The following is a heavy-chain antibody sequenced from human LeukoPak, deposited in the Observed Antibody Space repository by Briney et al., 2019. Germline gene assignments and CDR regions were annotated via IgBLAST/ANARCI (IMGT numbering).Heavy chain of an antibody. D-gene: IGHD6-19*01. V-gene: IGHV4-39*01. Sequence: SETLSLTCTVSADSLSNNNYYWGWVRQPPGTGREWLGSFYYSGGTSYNPSLKSRVTISVDTSKNQFSLKLSSVTAADTAVYYCARRTASGWYYFDYWGQGTLVTVSS. CDR2: FYYSGGT. CDR1: ADSLSNNNYY. J-gene: IGHJ4*02. CDR3: ARRTASGWYYFDY.